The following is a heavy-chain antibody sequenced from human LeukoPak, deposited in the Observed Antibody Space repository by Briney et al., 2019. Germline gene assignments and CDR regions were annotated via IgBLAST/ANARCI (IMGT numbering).Heavy chain of an antibody. J-gene: IGHJ4*02. Sequence: GGSLRLSCVASGLTFSSYAIGWVRQAPGKGLEWVSAISGSGGSKYYEDSVKGRFTISRHNSKNTLYLRMNSLGAEDTAVYNCAKAVMYYYDSSGYPTDYWGQGTLVTVSS. D-gene: IGHD3-22*01. CDR1: GLTFSSYA. V-gene: IGHV3-23*02. CDR2: ISGSGGSK. CDR3: AKAVMYYYDSSGYPTDY.